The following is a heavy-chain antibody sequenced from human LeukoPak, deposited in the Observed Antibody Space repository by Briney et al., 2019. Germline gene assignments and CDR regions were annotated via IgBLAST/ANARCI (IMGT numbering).Heavy chain of an antibody. CDR3: ARVGGSSTSCRLCAFDI. D-gene: IGHD2-2*01. V-gene: IGHV4-31*03. CDR1: GGSINRDGYY. J-gene: IGHJ3*02. CDR2: IYYSGTT. Sequence: SQTLSLTCTVSGGSINRDGYYWSWIRQHPGKGLEWTGYIYYSGTTYYNPSLKSRVTISVDTSKNQFSLKLSSVTAADTAVYYCARVGGSSTSCRLCAFDIWGQGTMVTVSS.